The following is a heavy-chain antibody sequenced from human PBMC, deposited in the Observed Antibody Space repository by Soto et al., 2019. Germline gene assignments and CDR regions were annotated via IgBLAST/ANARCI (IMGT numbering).Heavy chain of an antibody. J-gene: IGHJ6*02. CDR3: ARVGVAAADYYYYGMDV. D-gene: IGHD6-13*01. V-gene: IGHV4-4*02. CDR1: GGSISSSNW. CDR2: IYHSGST. Sequence: PSETLSLTCAVSGGSISSSNWWSWVRQPPGKGLEWIGEIYHSGSTNYNPSLKSRVTISVDKSKNQFSLKLSSVTAADTAVYYCARVGVAAADYYYYGMDVWGQGTTVTVSS.